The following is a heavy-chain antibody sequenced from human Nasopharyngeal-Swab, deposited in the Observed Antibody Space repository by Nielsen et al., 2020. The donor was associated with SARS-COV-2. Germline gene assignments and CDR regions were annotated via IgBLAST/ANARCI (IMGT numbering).Heavy chain of an antibody. CDR2: IKEDGSEK. V-gene: IGHV3-7*01. Sequence: GGSLRLSCAASGFTFSSYWMSWVRQAPGKGLEWVANIKEDGSEKYYVDSVKGRFTVSRDNAKNTLYLEMNSLRADDTAVYYCARRLVWFGEAHYYYYGMDVWGQGTTVTVSS. D-gene: IGHD3-10*01. J-gene: IGHJ6*02. CDR1: GFTFSSYW. CDR3: ARRLVWFGEAHYYYYGMDV.